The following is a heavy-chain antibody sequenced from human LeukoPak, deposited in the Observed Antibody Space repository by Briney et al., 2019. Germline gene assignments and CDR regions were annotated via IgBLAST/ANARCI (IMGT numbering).Heavy chain of an antibody. D-gene: IGHD6-19*01. J-gene: IGHJ3*02. CDR1: GGSISSYY. V-gene: IGHV4-4*07. CDR3: ARVHSSGWYGTTDAFDI. CDR2: IYTSGST. Sequence: SETLSLTCTVSGGSISSYYWSWIRQPVGKGLEWIGRIYTSGSTNYNPSLKSRVTMSVDTSKNQFSLKLSSVTAADTAVYYCARVHSSGWYGTTDAFDIWGQGTMVTVSS.